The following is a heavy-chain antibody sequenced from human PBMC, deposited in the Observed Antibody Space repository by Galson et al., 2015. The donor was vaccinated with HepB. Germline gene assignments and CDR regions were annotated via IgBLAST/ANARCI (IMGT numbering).Heavy chain of an antibody. Sequence: QSGAEVTKPGESLKISCKGSGYSFTSYWIGWVRQMPGKGLEWMGIIYPGDSDTRYSPSFQGQVTISADKSSSTAYLQWSSLKASDTAMYYCARHTHSRVSYSSSWYDYYYYYYMDVWGKGTTVTVSS. CDR3: ARHTHSRVSYSSSWYDYYYYYYMDV. V-gene: IGHV5-51*01. J-gene: IGHJ6*03. CDR2: IYPGDSDT. CDR1: GYSFTSYW. D-gene: IGHD6-13*01.